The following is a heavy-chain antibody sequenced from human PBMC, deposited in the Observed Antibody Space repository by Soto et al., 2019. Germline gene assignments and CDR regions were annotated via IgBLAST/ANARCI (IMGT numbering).Heavy chain of an antibody. CDR1: GFTFGDYA. J-gene: IGHJ6*02. CDR2: IRSKAYGGTT. CDR3: TRDSYYYDSSGYYPRSYYYYGMDV. V-gene: IGHV3-49*03. D-gene: IGHD3-22*01. Sequence: GGSLRLSCTASGFTFGDYAMSWFRQAPGKWLEWVGFIRSKAYGGTTEYAASVKGRFTISRDDSKSIAYLQMNSLKTEDTAVYYCTRDSYYYDSSGYYPRSYYYYGMDVWGQGXTVTVYS.